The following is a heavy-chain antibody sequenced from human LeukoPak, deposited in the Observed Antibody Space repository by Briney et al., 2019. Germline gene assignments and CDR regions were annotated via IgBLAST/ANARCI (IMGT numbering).Heavy chain of an antibody. CDR3: AKHCSSTSCYF. CDR1: GFTFSSYA. V-gene: IGHV3-23*01. CDR2: ISGSGGST. D-gene: IGHD2-2*01. Sequence: GGSLRLSCAASGFTFSSYAMSWVRQALGKELEWVSAISGSGGSTYYADSVKGRFTISRDNSKNTLYLQMNSLRAEDTAVYYCAKHCSSTSCYFWGQGTLVTVSS. J-gene: IGHJ4*02.